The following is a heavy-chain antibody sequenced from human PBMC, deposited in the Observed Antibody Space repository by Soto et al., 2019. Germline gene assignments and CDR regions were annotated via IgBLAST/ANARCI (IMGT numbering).Heavy chain of an antibody. J-gene: IGHJ6*02. CDR3: ARNPAEYSSSGGMDV. D-gene: IGHD6-6*01. Sequence: GASVKVSCKASGGTFSSYAISWVRQAPGQGLEWMGGIIPIFGTANYAQKFQGRVTITADESTNTAYMELSSLRSEDTAVYYCARNPAEYSSSGGMDVWGQGTTVTVSS. V-gene: IGHV1-69*13. CDR2: IIPIFGTA. CDR1: GGTFSSYA.